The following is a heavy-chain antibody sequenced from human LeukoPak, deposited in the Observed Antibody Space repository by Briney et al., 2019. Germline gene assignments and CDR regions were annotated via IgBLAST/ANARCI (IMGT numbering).Heavy chain of an antibody. D-gene: IGHD5-18*01. CDR1: GFTFSDYY. CDR2: ISSSGSTV. Sequence: PGGSLRLSCAASGFTFSDYYMSWIRQAPGKGLEWVSYISSSGSTVYYADSVKGRFTISRDNAKNSLYLQMNSLRAEDTAVYYCARDCPYTAMATGYFDYWGQGTLVTVSS. V-gene: IGHV3-11*01. J-gene: IGHJ4*02. CDR3: ARDCPYTAMATGYFDY.